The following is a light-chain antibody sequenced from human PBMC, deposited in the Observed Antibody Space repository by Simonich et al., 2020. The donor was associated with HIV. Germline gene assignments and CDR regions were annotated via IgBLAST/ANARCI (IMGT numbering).Light chain of an antibody. CDR2: DAS. Sequence: DIQMTQSPSSVSASVGDRITITCQASQDINNYLNWYQQKPWKNPKILIYDASNLQSGGPSRFSGSGSGTGFTLTISSLQPEDFAIYYCQQASSFPRTFGGGTKVEIK. J-gene: IGKJ4*01. CDR1: QDINNY. CDR3: QQASSFPRT. V-gene: IGKV1-12*01.